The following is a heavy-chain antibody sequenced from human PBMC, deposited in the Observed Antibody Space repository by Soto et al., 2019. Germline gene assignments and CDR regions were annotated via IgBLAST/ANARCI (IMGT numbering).Heavy chain of an antibody. CDR2: ISGSGGST. D-gene: IGHD2-15*01. CDR1: GFTFSSYA. Sequence: HPGGSLRLSCAASGFTFSSYAMSWVRQAPGKGLEWVSAISGSGGSTYYADSVKGRFTISRDNSKNTLYLQMNSLRAEDTAVYYCAKGSVRRGNPHYYMDVWGKGTTVTVSS. J-gene: IGHJ6*03. CDR3: AKGSVRRGNPHYYMDV. V-gene: IGHV3-23*01.